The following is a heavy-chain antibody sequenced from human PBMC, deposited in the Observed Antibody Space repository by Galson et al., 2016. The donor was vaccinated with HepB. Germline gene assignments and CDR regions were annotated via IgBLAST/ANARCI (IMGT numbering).Heavy chain of an antibody. J-gene: IGHJ4*02. V-gene: IGHV3-30*04. Sequence: LRLSCAAPGFTFSDHAMYWVRQPPGRGLEWVALISYYYVQEFYADSVKGRFTISRDNSKSTVSLQMNDLTIEDTAMYFCARDFSPYRELHYFDYWGQGTLVTVSS. D-gene: IGHD1-7*01. CDR1: GFTFSDHA. CDR3: ARDFSPYRELHYFDY. CDR2: ISYYYVQE.